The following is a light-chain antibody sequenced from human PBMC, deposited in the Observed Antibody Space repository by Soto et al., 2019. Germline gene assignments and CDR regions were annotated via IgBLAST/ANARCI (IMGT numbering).Light chain of an antibody. CDR3: QQRNIWPPVT. Sequence: EIVLTQSPGTLSLSPGERATLSFRASQSVNINYLAWYQQKSGQAPRLLIYGTSNRASGIPDRFSGSGSGTDFTLTISSLEPEDSAVYYCQQRNIWPPVTFGQGTRLE. V-gene: IGKV3D-20*02. CDR1: QSVNINY. J-gene: IGKJ5*01. CDR2: GTS.